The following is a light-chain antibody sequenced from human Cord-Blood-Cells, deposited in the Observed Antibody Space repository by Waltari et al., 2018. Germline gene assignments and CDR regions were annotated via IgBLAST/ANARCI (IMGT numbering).Light chain of an antibody. Sequence: DIQMTQSPSSLSASVGDRVTLTCRASQSISSYLNWYQQKPGKDPKLLIYAASSLQSGVPSRFSGSGSATDFTLTISSLQPEDFATYYCQQSYSTPPFTFGPGTKVDIK. V-gene: IGKV1-39*01. CDR2: AAS. CDR3: QQSYSTPPFT. J-gene: IGKJ3*01. CDR1: QSISSY.